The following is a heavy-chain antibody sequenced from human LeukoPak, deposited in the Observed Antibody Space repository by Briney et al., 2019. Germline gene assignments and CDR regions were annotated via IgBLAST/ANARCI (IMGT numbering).Heavy chain of an antibody. CDR2: ISGSGGST. D-gene: IGHD6-19*01. CDR3: AKSIPSNWGQWLVLPNDY. J-gene: IGHJ4*02. Sequence: GGSLRLSCAASGFTFSSYAMSWVHQAPGKGLEWVSAISGSGGSTYHADSVKGRFTISRDNSKNTLYLQMNSLRAEDTAVYYCAKSIPSNWGQWLVLPNDYWGQGTLVTVSS. V-gene: IGHV3-23*01. CDR1: GFTFSSYA.